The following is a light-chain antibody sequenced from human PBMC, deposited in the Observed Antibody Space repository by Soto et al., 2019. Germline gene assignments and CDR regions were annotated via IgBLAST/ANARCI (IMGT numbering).Light chain of an antibody. J-gene: IGLJ2*01. CDR1: SSDVGGYNY. Sequence: QSALTQPASVSGSPGQSITISCTGTSSDVGGYNYVSWYQQHPGKAPKLMIYDVSDRPSGVSSRFSGSKSGNTASLTISGLQAEDEADYYCSSYTSGSTLVFGGGTQLTVL. CDR2: DVS. CDR3: SSYTSGSTLV. V-gene: IGLV2-14*03.